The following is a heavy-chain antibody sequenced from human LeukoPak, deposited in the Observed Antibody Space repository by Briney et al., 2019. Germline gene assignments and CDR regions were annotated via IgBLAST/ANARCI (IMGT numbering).Heavy chain of an antibody. J-gene: IGHJ4*02. V-gene: IGHV1-46*01. Sequence: ASVKVSCKVSGYTLTELSMHWVRQAPGQGLEWMGIINPSGGSTSYAQKFQGRVTMTRDTSTSTVYMELSSLRSEDTAVYYCARGYSYGDYWGQGTLVTVSS. CDR3: ARGYSYGDY. CDR2: INPSGGST. CDR1: GYTLTELS. D-gene: IGHD5-18*01.